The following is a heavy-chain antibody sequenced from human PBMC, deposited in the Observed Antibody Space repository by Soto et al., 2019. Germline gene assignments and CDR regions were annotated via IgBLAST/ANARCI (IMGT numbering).Heavy chain of an antibody. CDR3: AREVYYYYYGMDV. Sequence: PSETLSLTSNVSGGSISRGGYYWSWIRQHPGKGLEWIGYIYYSGSTYYNPSLKSRVTISVATSKNQFSLKLSSVTAADTAVYYCAREVYYYYYGMDVWGQLSTVTLSS. J-gene: IGHJ6*02. CDR1: GGSISRGGYY. V-gene: IGHV4-31*03. CDR2: IYYSGST.